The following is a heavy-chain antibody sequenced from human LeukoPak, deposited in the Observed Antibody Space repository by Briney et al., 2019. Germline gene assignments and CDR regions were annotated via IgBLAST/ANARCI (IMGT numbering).Heavy chain of an antibody. CDR3: ARDDRTTVTPRVFDY. Sequence: PSETLSLTCTVSGGSISSSSYYWGWIRQPPGKGLEWIGSIYYSGSTYYNPSLKSRVTISVDTSKNQFSLKLSSVTAADTAVYHCARDDRTTVTPRVFDYWGQGTLVTVSS. V-gene: IGHV4-39*07. CDR1: GGSISSSSYY. CDR2: IYYSGST. J-gene: IGHJ4*02. D-gene: IGHD4-17*01.